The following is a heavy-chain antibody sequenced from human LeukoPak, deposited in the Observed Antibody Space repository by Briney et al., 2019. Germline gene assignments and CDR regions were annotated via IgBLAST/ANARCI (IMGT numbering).Heavy chain of an antibody. D-gene: IGHD5-24*01. CDR3: AKERANYGSFDY. J-gene: IGHJ4*02. Sequence: GGTLRLSCAASGFTFSSYGMSWVRQAPGKGLEWVSDMSGSDTSTYYADSVKGRFTISRDNSKNTLYLQMNSLRAEDTAVYYGAKERANYGSFDYWGQGTLVTVSS. V-gene: IGHV3-23*01. CDR1: GFTFSSYG. CDR2: MSGSDTST.